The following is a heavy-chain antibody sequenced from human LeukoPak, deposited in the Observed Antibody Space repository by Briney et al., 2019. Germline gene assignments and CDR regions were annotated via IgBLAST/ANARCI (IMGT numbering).Heavy chain of an antibody. D-gene: IGHD3-10*01. V-gene: IGHV1-2*02. CDR2: INPNSGGT. J-gene: IGHJ3*02. CDR3: GADSMPRGVFSYAFDI. CDR1: RYTFTGYY. Sequence: ASVKVSCKASRYTFTGYYMHWVRQAPGQRLEWMGWINPNSGGTNYAQKFQGRVTITRDMSTRTAYMELSSLRSEDTAVYYCGADSMPRGVFSYAFDIWGRGTMVTVSS.